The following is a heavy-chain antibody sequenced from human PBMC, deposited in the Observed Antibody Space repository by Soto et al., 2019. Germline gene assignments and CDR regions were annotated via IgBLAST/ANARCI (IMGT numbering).Heavy chain of an antibody. CDR3: ARGKGMEENYYYYGMDI. J-gene: IGHJ6*02. Sequence: QAQVVQSGAEVKKPGASVKVSCKASGYTFSTYAIHWVRQAPGQSLEWMGWLNGGTGQTRYSQRFQDRVTITRDTSASTAYMEVSSLRPEDTAVYYCARGKGMEENYYYYGMDIWGQGTTVTVSS. CDR2: LNGGTGQT. CDR1: GYTFSTYA. D-gene: IGHD1-1*01. V-gene: IGHV1-3*01.